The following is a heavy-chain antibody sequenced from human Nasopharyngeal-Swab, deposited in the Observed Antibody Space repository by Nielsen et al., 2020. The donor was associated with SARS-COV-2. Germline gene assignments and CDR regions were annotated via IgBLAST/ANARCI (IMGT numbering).Heavy chain of an antibody. Sequence: GGSLRLSCVTSGFTFNMYSMHWVRQAPGKGLEWVANIKQDGSEKYYVDSVKGRFTISRDNAKNSLYLQMNSLRAEDTAVYYCARDIYGDNYYYYYGMDVWSQGTTVTVSS. CDR1: GFTFNMYS. J-gene: IGHJ6*02. CDR2: IKQDGSEK. D-gene: IGHD4/OR15-4a*01. CDR3: ARDIYGDNYYYYYGMDV. V-gene: IGHV3-7*01.